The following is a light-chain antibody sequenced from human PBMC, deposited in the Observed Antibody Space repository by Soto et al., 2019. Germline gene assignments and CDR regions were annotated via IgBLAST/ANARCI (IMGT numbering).Light chain of an antibody. CDR2: GAS. V-gene: IGKV3-15*01. J-gene: IGKJ4*01. Sequence: EIVMTQSPATLSVSPGERATLSCRASQSVGRNLAWYQQKPGQAPRLLIYGASTRATGIPARFSGSGSGTEFTLTISSLHSEDFAIYSCPPYNHWPPLTFGGGTKVEIK. CDR1: QSVGRN. CDR3: PPYNHWPPLT.